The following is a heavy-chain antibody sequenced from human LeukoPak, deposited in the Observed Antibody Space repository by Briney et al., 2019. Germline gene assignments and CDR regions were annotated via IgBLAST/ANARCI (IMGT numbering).Heavy chain of an antibody. CDR2: IYHSGST. Sequence: NPSETLSLTCTVSGYSISSGYYWGWIRQPPGKGLEWIGNIYHSGSTYYNPSLKSRVTISVDTSKNQFSLKLSSVTAADTAVYYCARGRFNWNVPFDYWGQGTLVTVSS. CDR3: ARGRFNWNVPFDY. D-gene: IGHD1-1*01. J-gene: IGHJ4*02. CDR1: GYSISSGYY. V-gene: IGHV4-38-2*02.